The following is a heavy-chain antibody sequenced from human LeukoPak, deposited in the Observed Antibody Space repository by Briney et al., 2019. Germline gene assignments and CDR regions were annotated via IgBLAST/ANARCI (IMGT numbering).Heavy chain of an antibody. J-gene: IGHJ4*02. D-gene: IGHD1-26*01. CDR2: IWYDGSNK. Sequence: QSGGSLRLSCATSGFTFRSYGMHWVRQAPGKGLKWVAVIWYDGSNKYYADSVKGRFTISRDNSKNTLYLQMNSLRVEDTAVYSCARDLVGASGAFIDSWGQGTLVTVSS. CDR1: GFTFRSYG. V-gene: IGHV3-33*01. CDR3: ARDLVGASGAFIDS.